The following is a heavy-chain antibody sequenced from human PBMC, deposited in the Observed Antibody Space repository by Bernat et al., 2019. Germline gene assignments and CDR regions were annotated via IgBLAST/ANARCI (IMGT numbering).Heavy chain of an antibody. Sequence: EVQLLESGGGLVQPGGSLRLSCAASGLTLSNYSMTWVRQAPGKGLEWVPILSGSGDRTTNADAVKGRFAISRDTSKNILFLHMNSLRAEDTAMYYCAVLTCSYYSRYWGQGTLVIVSS. D-gene: IGHD1-26*01. V-gene: IGHV3-23*01. CDR1: GLTLSNYS. J-gene: IGHJ4*02. CDR2: LSGSGDRT. CDR3: AVLTCSYYSRY.